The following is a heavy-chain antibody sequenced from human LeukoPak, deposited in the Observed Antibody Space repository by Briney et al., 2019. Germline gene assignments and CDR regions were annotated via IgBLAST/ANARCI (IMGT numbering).Heavy chain of an antibody. D-gene: IGHD3-16*01. CDR2: IYYSGST. Sequence: SETLSLTCTVSGGSISSYYWSWIRQPPGKGLEWIGYIYYSGSTNYNPSLKSRVTISVDTSKNQFSLKLSSVTAADKAVYYCARASWGVFDYWGQGTLVTVSS. V-gene: IGHV4-59*01. CDR3: ARASWGVFDY. CDR1: GGSISSYY. J-gene: IGHJ4*02.